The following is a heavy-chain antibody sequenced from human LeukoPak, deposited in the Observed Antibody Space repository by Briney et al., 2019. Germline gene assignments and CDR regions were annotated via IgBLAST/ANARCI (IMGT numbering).Heavy chain of an antibody. V-gene: IGHV3-15*01. Sequence: GRSLRLSCAASGFTLNNAWMSWVRQAPGKGLEWLGRIQRETDGGTIDYAAPVKGRFTISRDDSRNTLYLQMDSLKIEDTAVYYCTTDRYYDNSELQFQHWGQGTLVTVSS. CDR3: TTDRYYDNSELQFQH. J-gene: IGHJ1*01. CDR2: IQRETDGGTI. CDR1: GFTLNNAW. D-gene: IGHD3-22*01.